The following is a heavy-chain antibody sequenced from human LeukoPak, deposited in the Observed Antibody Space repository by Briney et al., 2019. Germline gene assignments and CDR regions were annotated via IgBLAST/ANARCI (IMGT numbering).Heavy chain of an antibody. D-gene: IGHD3-22*01. CDR1: GGSFSGYY. CDR2: IYYSGST. J-gene: IGHJ4*02. CDR3: ARLPRDSSGYYYGVLKPEYYFDY. Sequence: SETLSLTCAVYGGSFSGYYWSWIRQPPGKGLEWIGSIYYSGSTYYNPSLKSRVTISVDTSKNQFSLKLSSVTAADTAVYYCARLPRDSSGYYYGVLKPEYYFDYWGQGTLVTVSS. V-gene: IGHV4-34*01.